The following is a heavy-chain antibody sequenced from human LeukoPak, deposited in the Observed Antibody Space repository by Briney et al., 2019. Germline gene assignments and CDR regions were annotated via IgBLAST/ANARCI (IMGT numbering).Heavy chain of an antibody. V-gene: IGHV4-4*07. J-gene: IGHJ4*02. CDR2: IYTSGST. Sequence: SETLSLTCTVSGGSISSYYWSWIRQPAGKGLEWIGRIYTSGSTNYNPSLKSRVTMSVDTSKNQFSLKLSSVTAADTAVYYCARVAPDYYGSGSYYHDYWGQGTLVTVSS. CDR3: ARVAPDYYGSGSYYHDY. CDR1: GGSISSYY. D-gene: IGHD3-10*01.